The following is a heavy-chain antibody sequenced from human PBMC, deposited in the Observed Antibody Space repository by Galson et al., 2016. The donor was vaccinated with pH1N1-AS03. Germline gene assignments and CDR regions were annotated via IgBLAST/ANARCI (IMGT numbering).Heavy chain of an antibody. CDR2: ISGYDGHT. D-gene: IGHD3-3*01. V-gene: IGHV1-18*01. Sequence: SVKVSCKASGYTFVNYGISWVRRAPGQGLGWMGWISGYDGHTGYAQKFQGRVTMTTDTSTNTAYRELRSLTADDTAVYSCARDESGYMYWGQGTLVTVSS. J-gene: IGHJ4*02. CDR1: GYTFVNYG. CDR3: ARDESGYMY.